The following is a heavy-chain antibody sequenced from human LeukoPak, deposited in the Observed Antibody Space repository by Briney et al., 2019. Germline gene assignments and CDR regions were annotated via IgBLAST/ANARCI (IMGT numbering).Heavy chain of an antibody. CDR2: IYYSGST. V-gene: IGHV4-61*01. CDR3: ARGRVFGVVIRLYYFDY. CDR1: GGSVSSGSYY. D-gene: IGHD3-3*01. Sequence: KPSETLSLTCTVSGGSVSSGSYYWSWIRQPPGKGREWIGYIYYSGSTNYNPSLKRRVTISVDTSKNQFSLKLSSVTAADTAVYYCARGRVFGVVIRLYYFDYWGQGTLVTVSS. J-gene: IGHJ4*02.